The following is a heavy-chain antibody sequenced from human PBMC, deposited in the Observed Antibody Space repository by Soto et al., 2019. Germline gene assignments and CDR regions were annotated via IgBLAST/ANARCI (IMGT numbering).Heavy chain of an antibody. CDR2: ISYDGSNK. V-gene: IGHV3-30*18. D-gene: IGHD6-13*01. CDR3: ANLIAAAGIGADY. CDR1: GFTFSSYG. J-gene: IGHJ4*02. Sequence: GGSLRLSCAASGFTFSSYGMHWVRQAPGKGLEWGAVISYDGSNKYYADSVKGRFTISIDNSKIALYLQMNRIKTEERAVYFCANLIAAAGIGADYRGQGTLATVAS.